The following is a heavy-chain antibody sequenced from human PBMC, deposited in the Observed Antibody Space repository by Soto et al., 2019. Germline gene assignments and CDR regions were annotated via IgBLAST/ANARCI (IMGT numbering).Heavy chain of an antibody. V-gene: IGHV4-59*08. D-gene: IGHD6-13*01. J-gene: IGHJ6*02. Sequence: SETLSLTCTVSGGSISSYYWSWIRQPPGKGLEWIGYIYYSGSTNYNPSLKSRVTISVDTSKNQFSLKLSSVTAADTAVYYCARGPRYHNSSSWFTDYYYAMDVWGQGTTVT. CDR2: IYYSGST. CDR1: GGSISSYY. CDR3: ARGPRYHNSSSWFTDYYYAMDV.